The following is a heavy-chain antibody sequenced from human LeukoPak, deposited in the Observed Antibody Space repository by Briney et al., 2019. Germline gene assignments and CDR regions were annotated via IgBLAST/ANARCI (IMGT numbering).Heavy chain of an antibody. J-gene: IGHJ4*02. CDR1: GFTFSNAW. CDR2: IKSKTDGGTT. CDR3: TTGPPMVRGVFDY. Sequence: GGSLRLSCAASGFTFSNAWMSWVSQAPGKGLEWVGRIKSKTDGGTTDYAAPVKGRFTISRDDSKNTLYLQMNSLKTEDTVVYYCTTGPPMVRGVFDYWGQGTLVTVSS. D-gene: IGHD3-10*01. V-gene: IGHV3-15*01.